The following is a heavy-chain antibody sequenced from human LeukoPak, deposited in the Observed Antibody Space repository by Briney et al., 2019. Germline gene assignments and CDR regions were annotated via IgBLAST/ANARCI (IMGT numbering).Heavy chain of an antibody. CDR2: MNPNSGNT. CDR1: GYTFTSYD. J-gene: IGHJ4*02. CDR3: ARRRRDGYNYEFRY. V-gene: IGHV1-8*03. Sequence: ASVKVSCKASGYTFTSYDINWVRQATGQGLEWMGWMNPNSGNTGYAQKFQGRVTITRNTSISTAYMELSSLRSEATAGYDCARRRRDGYNYEFRYLGQGTLVTVSS. D-gene: IGHD5-24*01.